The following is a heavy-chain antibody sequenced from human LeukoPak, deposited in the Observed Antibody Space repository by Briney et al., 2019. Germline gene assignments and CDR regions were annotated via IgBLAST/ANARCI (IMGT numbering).Heavy chain of an antibody. Sequence: GGSLRLSCVASEFTFSSYWMSWVRQAPGRGLEWVANIKQDGRETYYVDSVKGRFTISRDNAKKSLYLQMNSLRAEDTAVYYCARSYSRFDYWGQGTLVTVSS. V-gene: IGHV3-7*01. CDR2: IKQDGRET. D-gene: IGHD6-13*01. CDR1: EFTFSSYW. J-gene: IGHJ4*02. CDR3: ARSYSRFDY.